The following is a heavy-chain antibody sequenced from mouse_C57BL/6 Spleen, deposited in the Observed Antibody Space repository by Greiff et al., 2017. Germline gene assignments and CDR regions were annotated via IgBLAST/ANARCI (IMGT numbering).Heavy chain of an antibody. CDR2: ISDGGSYT. J-gene: IGHJ3*01. CDR3: AREGGSSFAY. Sequence: EVQLVESGGGLVKPGGSLKLSCAASGFTFSSYAMSWVRQTPEKRLEWVATISDGGSYTYYPDNVKGRFTISRDNAKNNLYLQMSHLKSEDTAMYYCAREGGSSFAYWGQGTLVTVSA. V-gene: IGHV5-4*01. CDR1: GFTFSSYA.